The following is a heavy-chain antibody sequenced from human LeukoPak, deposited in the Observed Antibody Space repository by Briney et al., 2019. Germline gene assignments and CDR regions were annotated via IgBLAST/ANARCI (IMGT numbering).Heavy chain of an antibody. D-gene: IGHD1-26*01. V-gene: IGHV3-NL1*01. CDR3: ARVEYSGTYYFDY. CDR2: IYSGGST. Sequence: GRSLRLSCAASGFTFSSYGMHWVRQAPGKGLEWVSVIYSGGSTYYADSVKGRFTISRDNSKNTVYLQMNSLRAEDTAVYYCARVEYSGTYYFDYWGQGTLVTVSS. J-gene: IGHJ4*02. CDR1: GFTFSSYG.